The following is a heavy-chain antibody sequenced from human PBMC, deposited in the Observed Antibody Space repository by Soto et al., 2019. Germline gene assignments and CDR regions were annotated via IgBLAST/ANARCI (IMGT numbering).Heavy chain of an antibody. CDR3: ARDREHSSGLPDAFEV. CDR2: VSSSSRYI. D-gene: IGHD5-18*01. CDR1: GFTFRLYS. V-gene: IGHV3-21*02. J-gene: IGHJ3*01. Sequence: EVQLVESGGGLVKPGGSLRLSCAASGFTFRLYSMNWARQAPGKGLEWVSSVSSSSRYIYYTDSVRGRFTISRDNAKNSVDLQMNSLRVEDTAVYYCARDREHSSGLPDAFEVWGHGTMVTVSS.